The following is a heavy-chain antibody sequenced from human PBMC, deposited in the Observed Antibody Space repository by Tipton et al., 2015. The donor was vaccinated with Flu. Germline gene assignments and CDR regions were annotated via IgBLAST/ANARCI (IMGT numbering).Heavy chain of an antibody. J-gene: IGHJ4*02. V-gene: IGHV4-39*07. CDR3: ARELMITFGGVHKGVFVY. CDR1: GGSIRSSSDY. CDR2: IYYSGST. Sequence: TLSLTCSVSGGSIRSSSDYWGWVRQPPGKGLEWIGSIYYSGSTYYNPSLKSRVTISEDTSKNQFSLKLSSVTTADTAVYYCARELMITFGGVHKGVFVYWGQGTLVTVPS. D-gene: IGHD3-16*01.